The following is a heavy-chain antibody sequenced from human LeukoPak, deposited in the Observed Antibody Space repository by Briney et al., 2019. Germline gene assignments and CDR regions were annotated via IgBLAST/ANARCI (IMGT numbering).Heavy chain of an antibody. CDR2: IYKSGAT. V-gene: IGHV4-39*01. CDR1: GDSISSSSYH. Sequence: SETLSLTCTVSGDSISSSSYHWGWIRQPPGKGLEWIGSIYKSGATYYNPSLKSRVTISVDTSKNQFSLKLSSVTAADTAVYYCARFSKLPYYFDYWGQGTLVTVSS. J-gene: IGHJ4*02. CDR3: ARFSKLPYYFDY.